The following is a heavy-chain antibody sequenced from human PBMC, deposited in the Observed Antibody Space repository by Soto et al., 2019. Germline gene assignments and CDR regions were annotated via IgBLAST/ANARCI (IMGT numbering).Heavy chain of an antibody. D-gene: IGHD3-16*02. V-gene: IGHV3-48*03. CDR2: ISSSGSTI. Sequence: GGSLRLSCAASGFTFSSYEMNWVRQAPGKGLEWVSYISSSGSTIYYADSVKGRFTISRDNAKNSLYLQMNSLRAEDTAVYYCARDMITFGGVIVPFDYWGQGTLVTVSS. CDR1: GFTFSSYE. J-gene: IGHJ4*02. CDR3: ARDMITFGGVIVPFDY.